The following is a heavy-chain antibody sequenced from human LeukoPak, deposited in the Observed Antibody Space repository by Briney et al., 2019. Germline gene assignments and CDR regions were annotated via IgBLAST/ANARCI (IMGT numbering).Heavy chain of an antibody. V-gene: IGHV3-48*01. D-gene: IGHD1-26*01. Sequence: GGSLRLSCAGSGFTFSIYSFNWVRQAPGKGLEWVSYISSRSTTLYYGDSVKGRFTISRDDANNSLYLQMSSLRAEDTGVYYCARDLKGAKGAFNIWGQGTMVTVSS. CDR3: ARDLKGAKGAFNI. J-gene: IGHJ3*02. CDR2: ISSRSTTL. CDR1: GFTFSIYS.